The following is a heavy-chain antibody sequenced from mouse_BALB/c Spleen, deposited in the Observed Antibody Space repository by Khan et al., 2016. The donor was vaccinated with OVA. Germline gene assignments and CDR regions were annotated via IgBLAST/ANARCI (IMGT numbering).Heavy chain of an antibody. V-gene: IGHV5-4*02. Sequence: EVELVESGGGLVKPGGSLKLSCAASGFTFSDYYMYWVRQTPEKRLEWVATISDGGSYTYYPDSVKGRFTIYRDDVKKNLYLQMSSLKAEDTAMYYCARGFYGGPFTYWGQGTLVTVSA. J-gene: IGHJ3*01. D-gene: IGHD1-1*02. CDR1: GFTFSDYY. CDR2: ISDGGSYT. CDR3: ARGFYGGPFTY.